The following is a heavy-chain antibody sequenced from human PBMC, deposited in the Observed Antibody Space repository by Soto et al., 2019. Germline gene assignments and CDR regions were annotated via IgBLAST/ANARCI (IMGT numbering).Heavy chain of an antibody. V-gene: IGHV1-18*01. J-gene: IGHJ6*02. CDR1: GYTFTSYG. CDR2: ISAYNGNT. Sequence: QVQLVQSGAEVKKPGASVKVSCKAFGYTFTSYGISWVRQSPGQGLEWMGWISAYNGNTNYAQKLQGRVTMTTDTSTSTAYMELRSLRSDDTAVYYCASSFTSSQWRYGMDVWGQGTTVTVSS. D-gene: IGHD2-2*01. CDR3: ASSFTSSQWRYGMDV.